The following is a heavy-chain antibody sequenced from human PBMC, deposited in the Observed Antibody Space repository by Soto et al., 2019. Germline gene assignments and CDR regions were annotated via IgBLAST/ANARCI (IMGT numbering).Heavy chain of an antibody. V-gene: IGHV3-23*01. Sequence: GGSLRLSCAASGFSFSTYAMNWVRQAPGKGLEWVSVVSGSGASRYYADSVKGRVTISRDNSKNTLYLQMNSLRAEDTAVYYCAKPRESGWYSAEYFQHWGQGTLVTVSS. CDR1: GFSFSTYA. CDR3: AKPRESGWYSAEYFQH. D-gene: IGHD6-19*01. CDR2: VSGSGASR. J-gene: IGHJ1*01.